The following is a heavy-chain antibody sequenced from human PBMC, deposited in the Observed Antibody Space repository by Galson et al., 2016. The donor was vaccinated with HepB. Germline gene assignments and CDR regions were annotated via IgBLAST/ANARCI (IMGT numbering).Heavy chain of an antibody. J-gene: IGHJ4*02. CDR1: GFSLSTSGVG. CDR2: IYWDDDK. Sequence: PALVKPTQTLTLTCTFSGFSLSTSGVGVGWIRQPPGKALEWLGIIYWDDDKRCSPSLKSRLTITKDTSKNQLVLTMTNMDPVDTATYYCAHRGTYGGSIDFDDWGQGPLVTVSS. CDR3: AHRGTYGGSIDFDD. V-gene: IGHV2-5*02. D-gene: IGHD3-16*01.